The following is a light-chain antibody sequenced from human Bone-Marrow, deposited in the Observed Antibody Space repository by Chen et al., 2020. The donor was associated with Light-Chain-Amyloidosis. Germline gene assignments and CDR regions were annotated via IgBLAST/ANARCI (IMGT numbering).Light chain of an antibody. J-gene: IGLJ3*02. Sequence: NFMLTQPHSVSESPGKTVIISCTRSSGSIATNYVQWYQQRPGSSHTTVIYEDDQRPSGVPDRFSGSIDRSSNSASLTISGLKTEDEADYYCQSYQGSSQGVFGGGTKLIVL. V-gene: IGLV6-57*01. CDR1: SGSIATNY. CDR2: EDD. CDR3: QSYQGSSQGV.